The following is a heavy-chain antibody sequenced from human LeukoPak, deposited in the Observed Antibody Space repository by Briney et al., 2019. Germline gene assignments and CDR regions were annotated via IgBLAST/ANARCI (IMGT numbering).Heavy chain of an antibody. V-gene: IGHV3-11*04. J-gene: IGHJ2*01. D-gene: IGHD1-26*01. CDR2: ISISASNI. CDR1: GFTFSDYY. CDR3: AREGLVGTAGQNWYFDL. Sequence: PGGSLRLSCAASGFTFSDYYMSWIRQTPGKGLEWLAYISISASNIYHADSVKGRFTISSDNAKNSVYLQMNSLRSEDTAVYYCAREGLVGTAGQNWYFDLWGRGTLVTVSS.